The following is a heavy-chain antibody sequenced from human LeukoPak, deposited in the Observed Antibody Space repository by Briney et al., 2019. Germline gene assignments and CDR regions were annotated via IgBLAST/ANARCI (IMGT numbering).Heavy chain of an antibody. CDR2: ISAYNGST. Sequence: ASVKVSCKASGYTFTSYGISWVRQAPGQGLEWMGWISAYNGSTNYAQKLQGRVTMTTDTSTSTAYIELRSLRSDDTAVYYCARVGPQYYDFWSGYLPTFYYYYGMDVWGQGTTVTVSS. D-gene: IGHD3-3*01. CDR3: ARVGPQYYDFWSGYLPTFYYYYGMDV. CDR1: GYTFTSYG. V-gene: IGHV1-18*01. J-gene: IGHJ6*02.